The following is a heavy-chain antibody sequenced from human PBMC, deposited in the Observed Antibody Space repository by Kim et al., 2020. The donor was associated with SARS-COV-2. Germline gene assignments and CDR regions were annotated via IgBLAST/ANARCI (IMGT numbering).Heavy chain of an antibody. CDR3: AKDRGYSSSFFDY. D-gene: IGHD6-13*01. J-gene: IGHJ4*02. Sequence: YSDSVKCRFTISRDNARNSLYPQMNRLRAEDTALYYCAKDRGYSSSFFDYWGQGILVTVSS. V-gene: IGHV3-9*01.